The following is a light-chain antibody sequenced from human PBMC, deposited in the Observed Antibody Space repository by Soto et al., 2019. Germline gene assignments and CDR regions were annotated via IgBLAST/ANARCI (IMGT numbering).Light chain of an antibody. CDR2: AVS. J-gene: IGLJ1*01. CDR3: SSYTSDSYYV. V-gene: IGLV2-14*01. CDR1: SSDVGLYDY. Sequence: QSVQTHPPSVCWSPGHSITISCTGTSSDVGLYDYVSWYQQHPGKAPQLMIYAVSNRPSGVSNRFSASKSGNTASLFISGLQAEEEADYYCSSYTSDSYYVFGSGTKVTAL.